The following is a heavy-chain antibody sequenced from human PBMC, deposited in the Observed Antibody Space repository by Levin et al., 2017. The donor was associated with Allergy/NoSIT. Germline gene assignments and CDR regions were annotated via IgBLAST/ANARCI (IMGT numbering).Heavy chain of an antibody. CDR2: IGGSGGNT. CDR1: GFTFSSYA. J-gene: IGHJ4*02. CDR3: AKLADSDFWSAYSSY. V-gene: IGHV3-23*01. Sequence: QPGGSLRLSCAASGFTFSSYAMSWVRQAPGKGLEWVSAIGGSGGNTYYADSVEGRFTISRDNSKDTLYLQMNSLRAEDTAVYYCAKLADSDFWSAYSSYWGQGTLVTVSS. D-gene: IGHD3-3*01.